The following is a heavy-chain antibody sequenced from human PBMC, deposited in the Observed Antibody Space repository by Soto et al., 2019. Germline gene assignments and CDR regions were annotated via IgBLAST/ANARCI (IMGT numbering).Heavy chain of an antibody. J-gene: IGHJ5*02. CDR3: ARGGGTILAPLP. V-gene: IGHV1-2*02. D-gene: IGHD3-3*01. Sequence: ASVKVSCKASGYTFTGYFMHWVRQAPGQGLEWMGWINPDSGATKYAQKFQGRVTLSRDTSIRTAYMELSGLRSDDTAVYYCARGGGTILAPLPWGQGTLVTVSS. CDR1: GYTFTGYF. CDR2: INPDSGAT.